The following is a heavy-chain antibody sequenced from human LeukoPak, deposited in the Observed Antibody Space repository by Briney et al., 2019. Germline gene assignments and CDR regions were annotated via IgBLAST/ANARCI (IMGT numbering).Heavy chain of an antibody. J-gene: IGHJ3*02. CDR2: IYYSGST. CDR1: GGSISSYY. Sequence: SETLSLTCTVSGGSISSYYWSWIRQPPGKGLEWIGYIYYSGSTNYNPSLKSRVTISVDTSKNQFSLKLSSVTAADTVVYYCARHLLPLRFEDAFDIWGQGTMVTVSS. D-gene: IGHD3-10*01. V-gene: IGHV4-59*01. CDR3: ARHLLPLRFEDAFDI.